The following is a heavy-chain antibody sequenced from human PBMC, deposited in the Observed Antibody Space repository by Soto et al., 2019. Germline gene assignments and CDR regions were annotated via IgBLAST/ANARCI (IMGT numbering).Heavy chain of an antibody. CDR1: GYSFTDYH. CDR3: ARGDSTGCSNGVCSFFYNHDMDV. Sequence: GASVKVSCKVSGYSFTDYHIHWVRQAPGQGLEWLGRINPKSGGTSTAQKFQGWVTMTTDTSISAASMGLTRLTSDDTAIYYCARGDSTGCSNGVCSFFYNHDMDVWGQGTTVTVSS. D-gene: IGHD2-8*01. J-gene: IGHJ6*02. V-gene: IGHV1-2*04. CDR2: INPKSGGT.